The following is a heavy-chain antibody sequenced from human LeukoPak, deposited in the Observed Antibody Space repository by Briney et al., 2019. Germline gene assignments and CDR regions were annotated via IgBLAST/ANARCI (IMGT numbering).Heavy chain of an antibody. Sequence: PGGSLRLSCAASGFTFRSYGMNWVRQAPGKGLEWVSSISSSSSYIYYADSVKGRFTISRDNAKNSLYLQMNSLRAEDTAVYYCARDTLGEGEDANYAVYYFDYWGQGTPVTVSS. D-gene: IGHD4/OR15-4a*01. CDR1: GFTFRSYG. CDR2: ISSSSSYI. CDR3: ARDTLGEGEDANYAVYYFDY. J-gene: IGHJ4*02. V-gene: IGHV3-21*01.